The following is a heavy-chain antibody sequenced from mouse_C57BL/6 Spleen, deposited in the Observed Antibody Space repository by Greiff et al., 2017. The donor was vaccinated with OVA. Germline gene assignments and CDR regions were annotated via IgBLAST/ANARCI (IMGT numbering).Heavy chain of an antibody. CDR2: IDPETGGT. V-gene: IGHV1-15*01. CDR1: GYTFTDYE. Sequence: QVQLQQSGAELVRPGASVTLSCKASGYTFTDYEMHWVKQTPVPGLEWIGAIDPETGGTAYNQKFKGKAILTADKTSSTAYMELRSLTSEDSAVYYCTRWGFRDYAMDYWGQGTSVTVSS. J-gene: IGHJ4*01. CDR3: TRWGFRDYAMDY.